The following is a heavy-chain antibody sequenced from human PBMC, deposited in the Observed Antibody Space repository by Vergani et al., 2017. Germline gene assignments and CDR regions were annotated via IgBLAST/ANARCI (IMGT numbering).Heavy chain of an antibody. CDR2: IYTSGST. D-gene: IGHD6-19*01. V-gene: IGHV4-61*02. J-gene: IGHJ4*02. Sequence: QVQLQESCPGLVKPSQTLSLTCTVSGGSISSGSYYWSWIRQPAGKGLEWIGRIYTSGSTNYNPSLKSRVTISVDTSKNQFSLKLSSVTAADTAVYYCAREALAVAGLLDYWGQGTLVTVSS. CDR1: GGSISSGSYY. CDR3: AREALAVAGLLDY.